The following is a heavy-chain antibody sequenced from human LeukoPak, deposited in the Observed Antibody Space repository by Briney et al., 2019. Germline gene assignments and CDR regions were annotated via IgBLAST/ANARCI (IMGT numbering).Heavy chain of an antibody. Sequence: GGALRLSCAVSGVTLSSYSMNWVRQAPGTGLEWGSSISSSISYIYYEDSVKGRFTISRDNAKNSLYLQMKRLRAEDTAVYYCARDGWHCSSTSCYGVYWGQGTLVTVSS. V-gene: IGHV3-21*03. CDR3: ARDGWHCSSTSCYGVY. J-gene: IGHJ4*02. CDR1: GVTLSSYS. D-gene: IGHD2-2*01. CDR2: ISSSISYI.